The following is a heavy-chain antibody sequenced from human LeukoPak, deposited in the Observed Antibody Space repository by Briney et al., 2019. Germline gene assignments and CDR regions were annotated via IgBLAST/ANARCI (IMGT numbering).Heavy chain of an antibody. D-gene: IGHD6-25*01. V-gene: IGHV1-18*01. J-gene: IGHJ4*02. CDR2: ISAYNGDT. Sequence: ASEKVSCKASGYTFTMFGISWVRQAPGQGLEWMGWISAYNGDTKYAQKFQGRVTMTTDTSTSTAYIEVRSLRSDDTAVYYCARASQRLGDSDYWGQGTLVTVSS. CDR1: GYTFTMFG. CDR3: ARASQRLGDSDY.